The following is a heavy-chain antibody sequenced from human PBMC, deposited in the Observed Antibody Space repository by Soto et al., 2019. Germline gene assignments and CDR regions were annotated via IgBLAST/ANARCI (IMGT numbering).Heavy chain of an antibody. CDR1: GFTFSSSG. CDR3: AKSPPAVAGYFDY. V-gene: IGHV3-30*18. D-gene: IGHD6-19*01. J-gene: IGHJ4*02. CDR2: TSFDGSSG. Sequence: GGSLRLSCAASGFTFSSSGMHWVRQAPGKGLEWVAVTSFDGSSGYYADSVRGRFTISRDNSNNTLYLQMNSLRAEDKAVYYCAKSPPAVAGYFDYWGQGTLVTVSS.